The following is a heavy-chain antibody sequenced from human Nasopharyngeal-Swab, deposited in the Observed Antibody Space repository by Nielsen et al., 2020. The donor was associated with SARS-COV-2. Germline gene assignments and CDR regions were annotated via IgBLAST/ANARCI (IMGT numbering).Heavy chain of an antibody. CDR1: GGTFSSYA. CDR3: ARPDDILTGYYSPYGMDV. CDR2: IIPILGIA. V-gene: IGHV1-69*04. Sequence: SVKVSCKASGGTFSSYAISWVRQAPGQGLEWMGRIIPILGIANYAQKFQGRVTITADKSTSTAYMELSSLRSEDTAVYYCARPDDILTGYYSPYGMDVWGQGTTVTVSS. J-gene: IGHJ6*02. D-gene: IGHD3-9*01.